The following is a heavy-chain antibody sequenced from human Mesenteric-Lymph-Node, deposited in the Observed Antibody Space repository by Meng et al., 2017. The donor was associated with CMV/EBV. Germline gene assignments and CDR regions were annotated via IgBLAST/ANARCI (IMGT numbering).Heavy chain of an antibody. CDR1: GGTFSSYA. D-gene: IGHD6-19*01. V-gene: IGHV1-69*05. Sequence: GGTFSSYAISWVRQAPGQGLEWMGGIIPAFGTANYAQKFQGRVTITTDESTNTAYMELTSLRSEDTALYYCARGDTTGWYQFSWFDPWGQGTLVTVSS. CDR2: IIPAFGTA. J-gene: IGHJ5*02. CDR3: ARGDTTGWYQFSWFDP.